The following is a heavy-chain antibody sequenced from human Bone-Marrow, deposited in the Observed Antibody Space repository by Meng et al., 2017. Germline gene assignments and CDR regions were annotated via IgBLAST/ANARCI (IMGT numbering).Heavy chain of an antibody. Sequence: QVQLVESGGGFVKPGGSLRLSCAASRFTFSDYYMTWIRQAPGKGLEWVSYITNSGSTIYYANSVKGRFTISRDNAKNSLYLQMNSLRDEDTAVYYCVRAHYGSTWGRIDYWGQGTLVTVSS. J-gene: IGHJ4*02. V-gene: IGHV3-11*01. CDR3: VRAHYGSTWGRIDY. D-gene: IGHD6-13*01. CDR2: ITNSGSTI. CDR1: RFTFSDYY.